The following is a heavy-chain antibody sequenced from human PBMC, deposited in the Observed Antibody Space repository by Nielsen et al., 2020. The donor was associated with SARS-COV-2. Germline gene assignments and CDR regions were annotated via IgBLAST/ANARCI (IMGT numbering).Heavy chain of an antibody. J-gene: IGHJ4*02. CDR2: INTDGSKS. D-gene: IGHD3-22*01. Sequence: GGFLRLSCAGSGFTFSTYYMNWVRQAPGKGLMWVSRINTDGSKSAYADSVKGRFTISRDNARDTLYLQMNSLSAEDTAVYYCVRVRDDGYYYDTGPYDYWGQGALVTVSS. CDR3: VRVRDDGYYYDTGPYDY. CDR1: GFTFSTYY. V-gene: IGHV3-74*01.